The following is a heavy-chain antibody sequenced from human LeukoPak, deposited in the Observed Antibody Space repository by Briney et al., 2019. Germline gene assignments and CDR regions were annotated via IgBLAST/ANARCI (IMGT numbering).Heavy chain of an antibody. V-gene: IGHV4-39*01. CDR3: ASQDEQWLSDY. CDR2: IYDSGST. Sequence: SETLSLTCTVSGGSIRSSYYYWGWIRQPPGKGLEWIGSIYDSGSTYYNPSLKSRVTISVDTSKNQFSLKLSSVTAADTAVYYCASQDEQWLSDYWGQGTLVTVSS. J-gene: IGHJ4*02. D-gene: IGHD6-19*01. CDR1: GGSIRSSYYY.